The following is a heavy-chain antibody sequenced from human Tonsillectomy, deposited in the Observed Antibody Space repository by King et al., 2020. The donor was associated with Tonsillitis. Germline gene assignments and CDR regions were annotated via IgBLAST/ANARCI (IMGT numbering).Heavy chain of an antibody. CDR2: ISSSSSYI. J-gene: IGHJ3*02. CDR1: GCTFSSYS. V-gene: IGHV3-21*01. Sequence: VQLVESGGGLVKPGGSLRLSCAASGCTFSSYSMNWVRQAPGKGLEWVSSISSSSSYIYYADSVKGRFTISRDNAKNSLYLQMNSLRAEDTAVYYCASPYSGSYFGASDIWGQGTMVTVSS. D-gene: IGHD1-26*01. CDR3: ASPYSGSYFGASDI.